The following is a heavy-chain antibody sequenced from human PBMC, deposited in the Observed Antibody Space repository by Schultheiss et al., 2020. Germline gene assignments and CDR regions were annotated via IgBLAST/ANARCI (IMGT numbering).Heavy chain of an antibody. J-gene: IGHJ4*02. CDR2: ISGNTGHT. D-gene: IGHD2-21*01. V-gene: IGHV1-18*01. CDR3: ARGSYCDQTDY. CDR1: GYTFTTYG. Sequence: ASVKVSCKASGYTFTTYGISWVRQAPGQGLEWVGCISGNTGHTNFAQKFQGRVTMTRDTSTSIGYMELRSLRSDDTAVYYCARGSYCDQTDYWGQGTLVTVS.